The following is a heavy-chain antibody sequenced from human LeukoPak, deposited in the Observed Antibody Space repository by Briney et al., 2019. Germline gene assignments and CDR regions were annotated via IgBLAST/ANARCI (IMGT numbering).Heavy chain of an antibody. D-gene: IGHD1-26*01. CDR2: IYYSGST. Sequence: SETLSLTCTVSGGSISSSSYYWGWIRQPPGKGLEWIGSIYYSGSTYYNPSLKSRVTISVDTSKNQFSLKLSSVTAADTAVYYCARGLVGATPFDPWGQGTLVTVSS. CDR3: ARGLVGATPFDP. CDR1: GGSISSSSYY. J-gene: IGHJ5*02. V-gene: IGHV4-39*01.